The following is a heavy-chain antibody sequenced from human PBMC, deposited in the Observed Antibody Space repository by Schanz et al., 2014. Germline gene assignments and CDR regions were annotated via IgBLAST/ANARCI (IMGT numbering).Heavy chain of an antibody. CDR3: ARGEANWGQY. D-gene: IGHD7-27*01. CDR1: GYNFTTYT. J-gene: IGHJ4*02. Sequence: QVKLVQSGSELTRPGASVKVSCKASGYNFTTYTMNWVRQAPGQGLEWMGWINTNTGNPTYAQGFTGRFVFSLDTSVSTAYLQISFLKADDTAVFFCARGEANWGQYWGQGTLVTVSS. CDR2: INTNTGNP. V-gene: IGHV7-4-1*02.